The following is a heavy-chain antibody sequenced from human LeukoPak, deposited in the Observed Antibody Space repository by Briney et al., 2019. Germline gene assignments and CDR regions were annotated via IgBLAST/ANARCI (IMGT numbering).Heavy chain of an antibody. CDR1: GFTFSGYW. V-gene: IGHV3-7*01. Sequence: PGGSLRLSCAASGFTFSGYWMSWVRQAPGKGLEWVANIKQDGSEKYYVDSVKGRFTISRDNAKNSLYLQMNSLRAEDTSVYYCARELAYYYDSSAHAFDIWGQGTMVTVSS. J-gene: IGHJ3*02. D-gene: IGHD3-22*01. CDR3: ARELAYYYDSSAHAFDI. CDR2: IKQDGSEK.